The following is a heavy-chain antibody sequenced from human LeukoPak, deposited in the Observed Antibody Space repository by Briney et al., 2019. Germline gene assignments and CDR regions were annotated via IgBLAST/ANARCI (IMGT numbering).Heavy chain of an antibody. CDR1: GGSISSSSYY. CDR2: IYYSGST. Sequence: TSETLSLTCTVPGGSISSSSYYWGWIRQPPGKGLEWIGSIYYSGSTYYNPSLKSRVTISVDTSKNEFSLNLTSVTAADTAIYYCARGLASGYPPIPFDYWGQGTLVTVSS. CDR3: ARGLASGYPPIPFDY. J-gene: IGHJ4*02. V-gene: IGHV4-39*07. D-gene: IGHD3-3*01.